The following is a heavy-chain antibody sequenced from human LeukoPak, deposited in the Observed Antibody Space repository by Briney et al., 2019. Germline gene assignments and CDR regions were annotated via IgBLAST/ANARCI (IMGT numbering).Heavy chain of an antibody. CDR3: AKAVSPPTVTTAWGGYYYYYMDV. CDR2: DKT. D-gene: IGHD4-17*01. V-gene: IGHV3-23*01. J-gene: IGHJ6*03. Sequence: DKTYYEDAVKGRFTISRDNSKNTLYLQMNSLRAEDTAVYYCAKAVSPPTVTTAWGGYYYYYMDVWGKGTTVTVSS.